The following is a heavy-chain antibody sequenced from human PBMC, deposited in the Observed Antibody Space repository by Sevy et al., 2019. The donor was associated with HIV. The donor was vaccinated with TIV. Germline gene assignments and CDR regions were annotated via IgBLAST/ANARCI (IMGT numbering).Heavy chain of an antibody. CDR3: ARDPDPIPGVSFDI. CDR2: INQHGNQK. V-gene: IGHV3-7*01. J-gene: IGHJ3*02. Sequence: GGSLRLSCAASGFTFSNHWMNWVRQAPGKGLEWVANINQHGNQKYYVDSVKGRFTISRDNAKNSLYPQMDSLRVEDTAVYYCARDPDPIPGVSFDIWGQGTMVTVSS. CDR1: GFTFSNHW.